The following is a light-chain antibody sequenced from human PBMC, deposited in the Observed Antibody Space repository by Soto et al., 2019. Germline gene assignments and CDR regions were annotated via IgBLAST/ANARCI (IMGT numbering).Light chain of an antibody. CDR1: QSINTY. J-gene: IGKJ5*01. Sequence: ENVLTQSPATLSLSPGEGATLSCRASQSINTYLAWYQQKPGQAPRLLIYDASKRATGIPARFSGSGSGTNFTLTISSLEPEDFAVYYCQQRRSWQVTLGQGTRLEIK. CDR2: DAS. V-gene: IGKV3D-11*02. CDR3: QQRRSWQVT.